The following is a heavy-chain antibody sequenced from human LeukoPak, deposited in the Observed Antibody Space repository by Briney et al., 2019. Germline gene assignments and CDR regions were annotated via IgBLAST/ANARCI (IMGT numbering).Heavy chain of an antibody. CDR1: GGSFSGYY. Sequence: PSETLSLTCAVYGGSFSGYYWSWIRQPPGKGLEWIGEINHSGSTNYNPSLKSRVTISVDTSKNQFSLKLSSVTAADTAVYYCARGYCSGGSCYPPYYYYGMDVWGQGTTVTVSS. CDR2: INHSGST. CDR3: ARGYCSGGSCYPPYYYYGMDV. V-gene: IGHV4-34*01. J-gene: IGHJ6*02. D-gene: IGHD2-15*01.